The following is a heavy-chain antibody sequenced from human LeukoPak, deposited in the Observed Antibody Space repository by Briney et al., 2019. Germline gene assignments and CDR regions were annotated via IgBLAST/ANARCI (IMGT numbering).Heavy chain of an antibody. D-gene: IGHD3-22*01. CDR2: IKSDGSST. CDR3: ARYYYDSSRGAY. Sequence: GGSLRLSCAASGFTFSTYWMHWVRQAPGKGLVWVSRIKSDGSSTSYADSVKGRFTISRDNARNTLFLQMNSLRAEDTAVYHCARYYYDSSRGAYWGQGTLVTVSS. J-gene: IGHJ4*02. CDR1: GFTFSTYW. V-gene: IGHV3-74*01.